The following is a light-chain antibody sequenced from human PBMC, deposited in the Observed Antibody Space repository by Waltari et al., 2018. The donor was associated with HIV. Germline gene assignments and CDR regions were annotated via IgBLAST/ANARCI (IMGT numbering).Light chain of an antibody. CDR3: QQYNTYPWT. CDR1: QTANSW. J-gene: IGKJ1*01. CDR2: KAS. Sequence: DIQLTQSPSTLSASVGDRVMITCRASQTANSWLAWYQQKSGTAPKVLIYKASNLKSGVSARFSGSGFGAEFTLTISSLQPDDLATYYCQQYNTYPWTFGQGTRVEI. V-gene: IGKV1-5*03.